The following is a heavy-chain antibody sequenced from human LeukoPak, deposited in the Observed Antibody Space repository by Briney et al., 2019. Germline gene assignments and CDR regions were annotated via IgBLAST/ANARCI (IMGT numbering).Heavy chain of an antibody. D-gene: IGHD5-12*01. V-gene: IGHV3-38-3*01. CDR1: GLTVGSIE. CDR2: ISGGTT. J-gene: IGHJ4*02. Sequence: GGSLRLSCAASGLTVGSIEMRWVRQAPGKGLEWGKGLEWVSSISGGTTDYADSRKGRFTISRDNSKNMLRLQMNSLRAEDTAVYYCARESSSGYSGYDPVAFDYWGQGTLVTVSS. CDR3: ARESSSGYSGYDPVAFDY.